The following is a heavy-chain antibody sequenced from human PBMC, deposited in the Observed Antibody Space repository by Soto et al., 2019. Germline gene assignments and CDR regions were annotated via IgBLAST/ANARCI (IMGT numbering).Heavy chain of an antibody. CDR3: ARAGLDGYNSDTYGMDV. D-gene: IGHD5-12*01. V-gene: IGHV1-18*01. CDR2: ISAYNGNT. CDR1: GYTFSNFG. J-gene: IGHJ6*02. Sequence: ASVKVSCKASGYTFSNFGSSWVRQAPGQGLEWMGWISAYNGNTNYAQKFQGRVTMTTDTSTSTAYMELRSLRSDDTAVYYCARAGLDGYNSDTYGMDVWGQGTKVTVSS.